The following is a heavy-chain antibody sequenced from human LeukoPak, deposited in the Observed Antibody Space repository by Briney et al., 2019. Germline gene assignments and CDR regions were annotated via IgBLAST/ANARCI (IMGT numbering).Heavy chain of an antibody. CDR3: AREGSSRWDSWFDP. V-gene: IGHV3-30*04. CDR2: ISYDGSNK. Sequence: PGRSLRLSCAASGFTFSSYAMHWVRQAPGKGLEWVAVISYDGSNKYYADSVKGRFTISRDNSKNTLYLQMNSLRAEDTAVYYCAREGSSRWDSWFDPWGQGTLVTVSS. CDR1: GFTFSSYA. D-gene: IGHD6-13*01. J-gene: IGHJ5*02.